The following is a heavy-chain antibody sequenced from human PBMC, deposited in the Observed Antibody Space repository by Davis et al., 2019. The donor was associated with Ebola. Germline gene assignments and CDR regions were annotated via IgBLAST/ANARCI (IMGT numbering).Heavy chain of an antibody. CDR2: INPNSGGT. J-gene: IGHJ6*02. V-gene: IGHV1-2*02. CDR1: GYTFTGYE. D-gene: IGHD3-16*01. Sequence: ASVKVSCKASGYTFTGYEMHWVRQAPGQGLEWKGWINPNSGGTNYAQKFQGRVTMTRDTSISTAYMELSRLRSDDTAVYYCARVGGWQTYYYGMDVWGQGTTVTVSS. CDR3: ARVGGWQTYYYGMDV.